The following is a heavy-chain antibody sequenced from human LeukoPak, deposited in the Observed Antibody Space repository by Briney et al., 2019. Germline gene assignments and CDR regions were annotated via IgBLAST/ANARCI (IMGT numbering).Heavy chain of an antibody. Sequence: APVKVSCKPSGHTFTDYYLHWVRQAPGQGLEWMGWIDPNTGRTHYAQKFQGRFTMTRDTSVSTAYMDLSRLGSDDTAVYYCARTPVTVIRGVIEDGMDVWGQGTTVTVSS. CDR3: ARTPVTVIRGVIEDGMDV. J-gene: IGHJ6*02. V-gene: IGHV1-2*02. D-gene: IGHD3-10*01. CDR2: IDPNTGRT. CDR1: GHTFTDYY.